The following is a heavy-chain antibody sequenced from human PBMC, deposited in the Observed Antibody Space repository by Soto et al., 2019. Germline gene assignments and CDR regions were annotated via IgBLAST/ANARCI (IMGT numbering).Heavy chain of an antibody. D-gene: IGHD5-18*01. CDR2: IIPIFGTA. CDR3: ARGVGGYSYGRRGYYFDY. V-gene: IGHV1-69*13. CDR1: GDTFSSYA. Sequence: SVKVSCKASGDTFSSYAISWVRQAPGQGLEWMGGIIPIFGTANYAQKFQGRVTITADESTSTACMELSSLRSEDTAVYYCARGVGGYSYGRRGYYFDYWGQGTLVTVSS. J-gene: IGHJ4*02.